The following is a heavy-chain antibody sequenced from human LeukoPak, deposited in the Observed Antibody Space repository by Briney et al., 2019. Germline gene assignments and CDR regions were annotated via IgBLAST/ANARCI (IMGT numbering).Heavy chain of an antibody. V-gene: IGHV4-34*01. Sequence: SETLSLTCAVYGGSFSGYYWSWIRQPPGKGLEWIGEINHSGSTNYNPSLKSRVTISVDTSKNQFSLKLSSVTAADTAVYYCARGGGYCSSTSCYSDAFDIWGQGTMVTVSS. D-gene: IGHD2-2*01. CDR2: INHSGST. J-gene: IGHJ3*02. CDR3: ARGGGYCSSTSCYSDAFDI. CDR1: GGSFSGYY.